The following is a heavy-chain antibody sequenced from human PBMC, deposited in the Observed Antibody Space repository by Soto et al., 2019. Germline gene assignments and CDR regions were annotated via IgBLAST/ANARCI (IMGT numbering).Heavy chain of an antibody. V-gene: IGHV4-59*08. J-gene: IGHJ4*02. CDR2: IYYSGST. CDR1: AGSISSYY. D-gene: IGHD3-10*01. Sequence: QVQLQESGPGLVQPSETLSLTCTVSAGSISSYYWSWIRQPPGKGLEWIGYIYYSGSTNYNPSLKSRVTISVDTSKNQFSLKLNSMTAADTAVYYCAGHNSGSGSTYFDYCGQGTLVSVSS. CDR3: AGHNSGSGSTYFDY.